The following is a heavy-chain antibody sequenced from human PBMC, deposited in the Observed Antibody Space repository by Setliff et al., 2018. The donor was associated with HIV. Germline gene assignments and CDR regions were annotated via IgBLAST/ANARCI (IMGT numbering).Heavy chain of an antibody. CDR2: VNRGRRT. J-gene: IGHJ4*02. CDR3: ARGIPYSYGGRGHPL. V-gene: IGHV4-34*08. D-gene: IGHD3-22*01. Sequence: SETLRLSCAASGFTFSSYAMHWIRQPPGMGLEWIGEVNRGRRTNYNSSLKSRVTISIDTSRNQFSLTVSSVTAADTAVYYCARGIPYSYGGRGHPLWGQGTLVTVSS. CDR1: GFTFSSYA.